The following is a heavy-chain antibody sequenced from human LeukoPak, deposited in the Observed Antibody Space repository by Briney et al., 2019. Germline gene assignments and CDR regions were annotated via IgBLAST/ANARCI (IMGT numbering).Heavy chain of an antibody. CDR1: GFTFSSSE. J-gene: IGHJ4*02. CDR3: ARPGRSVTQGY. Sequence: PGGSLRLSCAASGFTFSSSEMNWVRQAPGKGLEWASYISSGGSSMYYADSVKGRFTISRDNAKNSLYLQMNSLRVEDTAVYYCARPGRSVTQGYWGQGTLVTVSS. V-gene: IGHV3-48*03. CDR2: ISSGGSSM. D-gene: IGHD3-10*01.